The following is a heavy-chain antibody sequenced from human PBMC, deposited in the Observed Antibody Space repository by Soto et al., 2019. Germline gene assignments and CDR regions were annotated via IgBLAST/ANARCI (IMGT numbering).Heavy chain of an antibody. V-gene: IGHV3-33*01. CDR1: GFTFSSYG. J-gene: IGHJ4*02. D-gene: IGHD2-15*01. Sequence: HPGGSLRLSCAASGFTFSSYGMHWVRQAPGKGLEWVAVIWYDGSNKYYADSVKGRFTISRDNSKNTLYLQMNSLRAEDTAVYYCAREGLLLGYFDYWGQGTLVTVSS. CDR3: AREGLLLGYFDY. CDR2: IWYDGSNK.